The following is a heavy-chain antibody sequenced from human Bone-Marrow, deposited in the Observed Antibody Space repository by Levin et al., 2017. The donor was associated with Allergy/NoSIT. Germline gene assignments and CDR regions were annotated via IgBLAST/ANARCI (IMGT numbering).Heavy chain of an antibody. CDR1: GFTFSSYG. V-gene: IGHV3-33*01. CDR3: ARAPYGPARAYYFDY. CDR2: IWYDGSNK. Sequence: GESLKISCAASGFTFSSYGMHWVRQAPGKGLEWVAVIWYDGSNKYYADSVKGRFTISRDNSKNTLYLQMNSLRAEDTAVYYCARAPYGPARAYYFDYWGQGTLVTVSS. J-gene: IGHJ4*02. D-gene: IGHD3-10*01.